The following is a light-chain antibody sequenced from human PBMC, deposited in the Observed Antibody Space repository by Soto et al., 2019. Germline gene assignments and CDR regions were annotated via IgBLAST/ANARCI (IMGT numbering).Light chain of an antibody. CDR2: GTS. CDR3: QQYGDSVFT. CDR1: QSVNSGY. V-gene: IGKV3-20*01. Sequence: EIVLTQSPATLSLSPGERATLSCRASQSVNSGYLAWFRQKRGRAPRLLIYGTSGRATGIPDRFSGNGSRTDFTLTISRLEPEDFGVYYCQQYGDSVFTFGPGTKVEIK. J-gene: IGKJ3*01.